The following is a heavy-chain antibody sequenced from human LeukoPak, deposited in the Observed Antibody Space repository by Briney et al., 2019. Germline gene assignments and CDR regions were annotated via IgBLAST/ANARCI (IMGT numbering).Heavy chain of an antibody. D-gene: IGHD6-19*01. CDR3: ASVRGYSSGWYASGFDP. J-gene: IGHJ5*02. CDR1: GGSITSSSYY. V-gene: IGHV4-39*07. CDR2: IYYTGST. Sequence: SETLSLTCTVSGGSITSSSYYWGWIRQPPGKGPEWIGSIYYTGSTNYNPSLKSRVTISLDMSKNQFSLKLTSVTAADTAVYYCASVRGYSSGWYASGFDPWGQGTLVTVSS.